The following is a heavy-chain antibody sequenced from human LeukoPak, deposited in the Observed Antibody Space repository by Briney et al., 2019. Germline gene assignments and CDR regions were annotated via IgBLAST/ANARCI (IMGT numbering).Heavy chain of an antibody. D-gene: IGHD6-19*01. V-gene: IGHV3-53*01. Sequence: GGSLRLSCAASGFTVSSNYMSWVRQAPGKGLEWVSVIYNGGSTYYADSVKGRFTISRDNSKNTLYLQMNSLRAEDTAVYYCARGTLEQWLAFDYWGQGTLVTVSS. CDR1: GFTVSSNY. CDR2: IYNGGST. CDR3: ARGTLEQWLAFDY. J-gene: IGHJ4*02.